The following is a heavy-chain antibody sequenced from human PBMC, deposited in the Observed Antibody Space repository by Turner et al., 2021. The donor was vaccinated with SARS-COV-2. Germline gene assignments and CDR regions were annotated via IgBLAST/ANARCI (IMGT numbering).Heavy chain of an antibody. J-gene: IGHJ4*02. CDR3: AKDLGGYFYY. V-gene: IGHV3-23*01. CDR1: GFTFSSYA. Sequence: VQLLESGGGLVQPGGYLRLSCAASGFTFSSYAMSWVSQAPGKGLEWGSAISGSGGSTYYADSVKGRFTISRDNSKNTLYLQMNSLRAEDTAVYYCAKDLGGYFYYWGQGTLVIVSS. CDR2: ISGSGGST. D-gene: IGHD2-15*01.